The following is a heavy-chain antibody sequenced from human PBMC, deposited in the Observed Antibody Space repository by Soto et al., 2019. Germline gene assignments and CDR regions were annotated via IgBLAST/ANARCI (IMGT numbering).Heavy chain of an antibody. Sequence: VCDGYSSGYSRSRIKQTPGKGLEWIGYIYYSGSTNYNPSLKSRITISVDTSKNQLSLKLTSVSAADTAVYYCPKQAYETGAFAIYVRGTVVTV. CDR1: DGYSSGYS. CDR3: PKQAYETGAFAI. J-gene: IGHJ3*02. D-gene: IGHD2-21*01. V-gene: IGHV4-59*08. CDR2: IYYSGST.